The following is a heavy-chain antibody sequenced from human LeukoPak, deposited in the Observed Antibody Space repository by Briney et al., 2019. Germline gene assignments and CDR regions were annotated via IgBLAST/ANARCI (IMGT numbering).Heavy chain of an antibody. CDR2: ISYDGSNK. J-gene: IGHJ5*02. CDR3: AKPMALNWFDP. CDR1: GFTFSSYG. Sequence: PRRSLRLSCAASGFTFSSYGMHWVRQAPGKGLEWVAVISYDGSNKYYADSVKGRFTISRDNSKNTLYLQMNSLRAEDTAVYYCAKPMALNWFDPWGQGTLVTVSS. V-gene: IGHV3-30*18. D-gene: IGHD5-24*01.